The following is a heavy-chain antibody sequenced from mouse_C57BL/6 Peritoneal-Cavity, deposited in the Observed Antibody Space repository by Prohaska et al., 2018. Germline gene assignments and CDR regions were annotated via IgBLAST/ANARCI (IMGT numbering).Heavy chain of an antibody. V-gene: IGHV1-22*01. Sequence: HGKSLEWIGYINPNNGGTSYNQKFKGKATLTVNKSSSTAYMELRSLTSEDSAVYYCARNTTVGYFDVWGTGTTVTVSS. D-gene: IGHD1-1*01. CDR2: INPNNGGT. CDR3: ARNTTVGYFDV. J-gene: IGHJ1*03.